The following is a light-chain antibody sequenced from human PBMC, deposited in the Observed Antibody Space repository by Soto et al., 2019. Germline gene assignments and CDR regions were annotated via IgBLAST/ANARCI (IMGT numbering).Light chain of an antibody. V-gene: IGKV3-15*01. CDR2: GAS. CDR3: QQYNNWPPWT. Sequence: EIVMTQSPATLSVSPGERATLSCRASQRVSSNLAWYQQKPGQAPRLLIYGASTRATGIPARFSGSGSETEFTLTISSLRYEDFAVYYCQQYNNWPPWTFGQGTKVEIK. CDR1: QRVSSN. J-gene: IGKJ1*01.